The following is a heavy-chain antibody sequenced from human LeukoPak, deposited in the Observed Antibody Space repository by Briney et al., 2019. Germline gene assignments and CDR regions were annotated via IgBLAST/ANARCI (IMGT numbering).Heavy chain of an antibody. V-gene: IGHV1-69*06. J-gene: IGHJ5*02. CDR2: ITPIFGTA. D-gene: IGHD5-24*01. CDR3: ARGAGYKNWFDP. CDR1: GGTFSSYA. Sequence: SVKVSCKASGGTFSSYAISWVRQAPGQGLEWMGGITPIFGTANYAQKFQGRVTITADKSTSTAYMELSSLRSEDTAVYYCARGAGYKNWFDPWGQGTLVTVSS.